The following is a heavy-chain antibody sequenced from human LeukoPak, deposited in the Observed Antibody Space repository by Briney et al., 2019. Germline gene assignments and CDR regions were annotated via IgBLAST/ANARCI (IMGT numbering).Heavy chain of an antibody. Sequence: GGSLRLSCAASGFTFSDYYMSWIRQAPGKGLEWVSYISSSGSTIYYADSVKGRFTISRDNAKNSLYLQMNSLRAEDTAVYYCAKWYSSSWPNFDYWGQGTLVTVSS. CDR1: GFTFSDYY. CDR3: AKWYSSSWPNFDY. J-gene: IGHJ4*02. D-gene: IGHD6-13*01. V-gene: IGHV3-11*01. CDR2: ISSSGSTI.